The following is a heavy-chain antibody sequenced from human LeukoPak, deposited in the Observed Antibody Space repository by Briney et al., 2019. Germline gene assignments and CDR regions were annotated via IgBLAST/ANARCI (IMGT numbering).Heavy chain of an antibody. Sequence: SETLSLTCTVSGGSISSYYWSWIRQPPGKGLEWIGYIYYSGSTNYNPSLKSRVTISVDTFKNQFSLKLSSVTAADTAVYYCARGGGTIFGVVIPPYYYYYGMDVWAKGPRSPSP. CDR1: GGSISSYY. D-gene: IGHD3-3*01. CDR3: ARGGGTIFGVVIPPYYYYYGMDV. CDR2: IYYSGST. J-gene: IGHJ6*02. V-gene: IGHV4-59*01.